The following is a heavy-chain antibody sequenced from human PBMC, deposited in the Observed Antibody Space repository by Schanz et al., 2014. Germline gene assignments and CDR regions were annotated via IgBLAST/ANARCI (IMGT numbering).Heavy chain of an antibody. V-gene: IGHV3-30*02. CDR3: AKEDRNHNSDYVY. CDR2: IRYDGSKK. D-gene: IGHD3-22*01. J-gene: IGHJ4*02. Sequence: QVQLVESGGGVVQPGRSLRLSCAVSGFTFSSYGMHWVRQAPGKGLEWVTFIRYDGSKKYYVDSVKGRFTISRDDSKNTLYLQMNSLRPEDTAVYYCAKEDRNHNSDYVYWGQGTLVTVSS. CDR1: GFTFSSYG.